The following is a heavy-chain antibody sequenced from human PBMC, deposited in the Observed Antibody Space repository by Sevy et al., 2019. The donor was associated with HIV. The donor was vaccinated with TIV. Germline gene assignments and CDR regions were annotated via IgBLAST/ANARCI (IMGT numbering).Heavy chain of an antibody. Sequence: GGSLRLSCAASGFTFSSYSMNWVRQAPGKGLEWVSYISSSSTIYYADSVKGRFTISRDNAKNSLYLQMNSLRAEDTAVYYCARMGSSSFPYYYYYGMDVWGQGTTVTVSS. CDR3: ARMGSSSFPYYYYYGMDV. CDR2: ISSSSTI. CDR1: GFTFSSYS. D-gene: IGHD6-6*01. J-gene: IGHJ6*02. V-gene: IGHV3-48*01.